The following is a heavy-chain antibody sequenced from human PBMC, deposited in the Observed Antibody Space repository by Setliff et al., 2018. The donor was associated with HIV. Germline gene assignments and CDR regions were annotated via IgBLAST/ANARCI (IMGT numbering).Heavy chain of an antibody. J-gene: IGHJ3*02. Sequence: ASVKVSCKASGYTFTGYYMHWVRQAPGQGLEWMGIINPNGGGTNNAQKLQGRLTVTTDTSTGTLYMELSNLRSDDSAVYYCARAGGGATDQAFDIWGQGTMVTVSS. CDR3: ARAGGGATDQAFDI. CDR1: GYTFTGYY. D-gene: IGHD2-2*01. V-gene: IGHV1-46*01. CDR2: INPNGGGT.